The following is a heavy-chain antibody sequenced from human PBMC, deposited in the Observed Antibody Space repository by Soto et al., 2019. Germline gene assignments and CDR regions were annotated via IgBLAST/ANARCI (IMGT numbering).Heavy chain of an antibody. CDR2: ISHSGST. D-gene: IGHD3-10*01. Sequence: SETLSLTCTVSGGSISSAAYYWSWIRQHPGKGLEWIGCISHSGSTYYNPSLKSRVIISVDTSKNQFSLSLTSVTAADTAVYYCARIITMVRGVPVDYYYYYMDVWGKGTTVTVSS. CDR1: GGSISSAAYY. J-gene: IGHJ6*03. V-gene: IGHV4-31*03. CDR3: ARIITMVRGVPVDYYYYYMDV.